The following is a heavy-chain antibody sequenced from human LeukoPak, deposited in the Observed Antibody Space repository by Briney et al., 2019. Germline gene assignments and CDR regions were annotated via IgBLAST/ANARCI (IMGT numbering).Heavy chain of an antibody. D-gene: IGHD2-15*01. CDR1: GFTFSSYA. Sequence: GGSLRLSCAASGFTFSSYAMSWVRQAPGKGLEWVSAISGSGGSTYYADSVKGRFTISRDNSKNTLYLQMNSLRIEDTAVYYCAKRQAYCSGGTCYLDYWGQGTLVTVSS. CDR3: AKRQAYCSGGTCYLDY. J-gene: IGHJ4*02. CDR2: ISGSGGST. V-gene: IGHV3-23*01.